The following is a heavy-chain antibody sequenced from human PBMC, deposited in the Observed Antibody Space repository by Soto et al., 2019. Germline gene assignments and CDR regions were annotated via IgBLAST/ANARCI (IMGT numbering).Heavy chain of an antibody. CDR3: AKDTRLRLGDLSFDAFDS. CDR2: INAGNGNT. CDR1: GYTFTSYA. Sequence: SVKVSCKASGYTFTSYAMHWVRQAPGQRLEWMGWINAGNGNTKYSQKFQGRVTITRDTSASTAYMELSSLRAEETAVYFCAKDTRLRLGDLSFDAFDSWGRGTLVTVSS. D-gene: IGHD3-16*02. V-gene: IGHV1-3*01. J-gene: IGHJ4*02.